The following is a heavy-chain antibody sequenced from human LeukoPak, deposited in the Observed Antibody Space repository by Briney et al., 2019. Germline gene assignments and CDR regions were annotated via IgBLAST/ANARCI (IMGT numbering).Heavy chain of an antibody. CDR2: IYHSGST. CDR3: ARGGVRGVIQQNWLDP. Sequence: TSQTLSLTCAVSGGSISSGGYSWSWIRQPPGKGLEWIGYIYHSGSTYYNPSLKSRVTISVDRSKNQFSLKLSSVTAADTAVYYCARGGVRGVIQQNWLDPWGQGTLVTVSS. J-gene: IGHJ5*02. V-gene: IGHV4-30-2*01. CDR1: GGSISSGGYS. D-gene: IGHD3-10*01.